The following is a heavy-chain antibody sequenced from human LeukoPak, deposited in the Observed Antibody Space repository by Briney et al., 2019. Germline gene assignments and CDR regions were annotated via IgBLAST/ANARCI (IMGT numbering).Heavy chain of an antibody. CDR2: ISGSGGST. J-gene: IGHJ4*02. D-gene: IGHD6-13*01. CDR3: AKGERSSSWYFDY. CDR1: GFTFSSYA. Sequence: QTGGSLRLSCAASGFTFSSYAMSWVRQAPGKGLEWVSAISGSGGSTYYADSVKGRFTISRDNSKNTLYLQMNSLRAEDTAVYYCAKGERSSSWYFDYWGQGTLVTVSS. V-gene: IGHV3-23*01.